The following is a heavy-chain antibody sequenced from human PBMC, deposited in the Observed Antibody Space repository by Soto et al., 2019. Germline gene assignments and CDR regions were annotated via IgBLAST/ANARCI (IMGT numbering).Heavy chain of an antibody. Sequence: GGSLRLSCAASGFTFSSYAMSWVRQAPGKGLEWVSAISGSGDSTYYADSVRGRFTISRDNSKNTVYLQMNSLSAEDTAVYYCAKDSTSYNGIYDPFDIWGQGTMVTVSS. CDR1: GFTFSSYA. V-gene: IGHV3-23*01. CDR3: AKDSTSYNGIYDPFDI. D-gene: IGHD1-1*01. J-gene: IGHJ3*02. CDR2: ISGSGDST.